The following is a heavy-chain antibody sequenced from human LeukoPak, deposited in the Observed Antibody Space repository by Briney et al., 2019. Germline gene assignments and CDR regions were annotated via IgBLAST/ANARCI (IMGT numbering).Heavy chain of an antibody. J-gene: IGHJ3*02. D-gene: IGHD2-15*01. V-gene: IGHV3-13*01. CDR3: ARGPYCSGGSCYSGNDAFDI. CDR1: GFTFSSYD. CDR2: IGTAGDT. Sequence: GGSLRLSCAASGFTFSSYDMHWVRQATGKGLEWVSAIGTAGDTYYPGSVKGRFTISRENAKNSLYLQMNSLRAGDTAVYYCARGPYCSGGSCYSGNDAFDIRGQGTMVTVSS.